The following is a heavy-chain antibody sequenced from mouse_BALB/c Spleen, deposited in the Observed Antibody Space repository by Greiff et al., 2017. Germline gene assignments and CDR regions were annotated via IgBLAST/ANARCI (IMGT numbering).Heavy chain of an antibody. D-gene: IGHD2-3*01. CDR2: IHYSGST. V-gene: IGHV3-1*02. CDR1: GYSITSGYS. Sequence: EVQVVESGPDLVKPSQSLSLTCTVTGYSITSGYSWHWIRQCPGNKLEWMGYIHYSGSTNYNPSLKSRISITRDTSKNQFFLQLNSVTTEDTATYYCARFEDDGYYLYAMDYWGQGTAVTVSS. CDR3: ARFEDDGYYLYAMDY. J-gene: IGHJ4*01.